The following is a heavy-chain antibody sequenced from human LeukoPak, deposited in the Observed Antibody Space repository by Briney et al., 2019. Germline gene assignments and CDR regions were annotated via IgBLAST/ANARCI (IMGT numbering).Heavy chain of an antibody. CDR2: TRNSDNNM. D-gene: IGHD6-19*01. CDR1: GFTFSDYN. Sequence: GGSLRLSCAASGFTFSDYNMGWMRQAPGKGLEWVSYTRNSDNNMFYADSVKGRFTISRDNAKYSVYLQMNSLRAEDTAVYYCARRIAEDGSHAFDIWGQGTMVTVSS. V-gene: IGHV3-11*01. CDR3: ARRIAEDGSHAFDI. J-gene: IGHJ3*02.